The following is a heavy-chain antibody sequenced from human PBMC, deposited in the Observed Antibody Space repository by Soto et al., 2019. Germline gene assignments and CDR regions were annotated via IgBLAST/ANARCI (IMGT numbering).Heavy chain of an antibody. V-gene: IGHV4-61*01. CDR1: GGSVSSGSYY. J-gene: IGHJ4*02. CDR2: MSYSGTT. D-gene: IGHD3-3*01. CDR3: ARAINFDFWSDSQSGYYFDY. Sequence: QVQLQESGPGLVKPSETLSLTCTVSGGSVSSGSYYWSWIRQPPGKGLEWIAYMSYSGTTNYNPSLKSRVTISVDTSKNQFSLKLSSETAADTAVYYCARAINFDFWSDSQSGYYFDYWGRGTLVTVSS.